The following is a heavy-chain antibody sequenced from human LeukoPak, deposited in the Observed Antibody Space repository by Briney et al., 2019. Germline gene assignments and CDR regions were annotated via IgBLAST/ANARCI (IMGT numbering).Heavy chain of an antibody. J-gene: IGHJ6*03. V-gene: IGHV3-23*01. CDR3: AKVTASGSYYNYYMDV. Sequence: PGGSLRLSCAASGFTFSSYAMRWVRQAPGKGLEWVSAISGSGGSTYYADSVKGRFTISRDNSKNTLYLQMNSLRAEDTAVYYCAKVTASGSYYNYYMDVWGKGTTVTVSS. CDR2: ISGSGGST. D-gene: IGHD3-10*01. CDR1: GFTFSSYA.